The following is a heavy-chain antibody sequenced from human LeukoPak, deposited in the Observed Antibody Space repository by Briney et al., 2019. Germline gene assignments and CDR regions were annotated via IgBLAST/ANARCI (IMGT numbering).Heavy chain of an antibody. J-gene: IGHJ4*02. CDR3: ARPRGSSGSYIDY. V-gene: IGHV4-39*07. CDR2: IYYTGST. Sequence: PSETLSLTCTVSGGSISGSGYYWVWIRQPPGKGLEWIATIYYTGSTYYNPSLKSRVTISVDTSKNQFSLRLSSVTAADTAMYYCARPRGSSGSYIDYWGQGTLVTVSS. D-gene: IGHD3-10*01. CDR1: GGSISGSGYY.